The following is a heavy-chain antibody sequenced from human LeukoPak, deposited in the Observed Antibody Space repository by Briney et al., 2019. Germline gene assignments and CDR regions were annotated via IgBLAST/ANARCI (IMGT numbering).Heavy chain of an antibody. CDR1: GYTFTGYY. V-gene: IGHV1-2*02. D-gene: IGHD6-13*01. CDR3: ARGSGGQQLVFDY. CDR2: INPYSGGT. J-gene: IGHJ4*02. Sequence: ASMKVSCKASGYTFTGYYMHWVRLAPGQGLEWMGWINPYSGGTNYVQKFQGRVTMTRDTSISTAYMELSRLTSDDTAVYYCARGSGGQQLVFDYWGQGTLVTVSS.